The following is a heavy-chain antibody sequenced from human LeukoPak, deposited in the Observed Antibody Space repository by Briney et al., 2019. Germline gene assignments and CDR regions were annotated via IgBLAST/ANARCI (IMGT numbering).Heavy chain of an antibody. CDR3: TTYYVGEGGRGH. CDR1: GFTFRNYA. D-gene: IGHD2-21*01. V-gene: IGHV4-59*01. J-gene: IGHJ4*02. CDR2: SGSP. Sequence: GSLRLSCAASGFTFRNYAMTWVRQAPGKGLEWIGHSGSPSYNPSLKSRVMISIDTSKNQFSLKVSTVTAADTAVYYCTTYYVGEGGRGHWGPGTLVTVSS.